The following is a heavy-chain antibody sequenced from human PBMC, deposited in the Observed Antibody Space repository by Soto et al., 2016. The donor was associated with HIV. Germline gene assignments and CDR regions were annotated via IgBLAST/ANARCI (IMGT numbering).Heavy chain of an antibody. CDR1: GFTFSNAW. V-gene: IGHV3-15*01. D-gene: IGHD3-22*01. CDR3: TTLAHRELIVAFA. Sequence: EVQLVESGGGLVKPGGPVRLSCAASGFTFSNAWMTWVRQAPGKGLEWVGRIKSKTDGGTTDYAAPVKGRFTISRDDSKNTLYLQMNSLKTEDTAVYYCTTLAHRELIVAFAWGQGTLVTVSS. J-gene: IGHJ4*02. CDR2: IKSKTDGGTT.